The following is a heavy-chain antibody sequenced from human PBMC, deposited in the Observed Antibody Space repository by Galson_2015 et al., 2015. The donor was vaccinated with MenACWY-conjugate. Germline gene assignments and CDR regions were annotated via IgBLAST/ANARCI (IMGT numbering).Heavy chain of an antibody. Sequence: SETLSLTCAVSGGSISSNNWWSWIRQPPGKGLEWIGEVYHSGSTNYNPSLKSRVTISLDRSNNQFSLKLTSVTAADTAVYYCARGHFPYWVVVPAATNWFDSWGQGTLVSVSS. V-gene: IGHV4-4*02. CDR3: ARGHFPYWVVVPAATNWFDS. CDR2: VYHSGST. D-gene: IGHD2-2*01. J-gene: IGHJ5*01. CDR1: GGSISSNNW.